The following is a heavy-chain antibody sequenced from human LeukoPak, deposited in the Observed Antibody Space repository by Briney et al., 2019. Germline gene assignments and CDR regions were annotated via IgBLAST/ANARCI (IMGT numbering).Heavy chain of an antibody. CDR3: TRVGYIDEGIDY. D-gene: IGHD5-24*01. CDR1: GFYFSSNW. J-gene: IGHJ4*02. V-gene: IGHV3-74*01. CDR2: IKGDGIST. Sequence: GGSLRLSCAASGFYFSSNWMHWVRHAPGQGLVWVSRIKGDGISTNYADSVKGRFTISRDIAKNTLYLQMNSLRAEDTAIYYCTRVGYIDEGIDYWGQGTLVTVSS.